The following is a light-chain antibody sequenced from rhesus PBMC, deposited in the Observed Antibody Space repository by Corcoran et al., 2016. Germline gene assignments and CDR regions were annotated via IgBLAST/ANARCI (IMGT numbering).Light chain of an antibody. CDR2: AAS. CDR3: QQHSSYPLT. CDR1: KGISNY. Sequence: DIQMTQSPSSLSASVGARVPITCRASKGISNYFAWYQQKPGKARKFLSYAASTLQSGVPSRSRVSGSGTDFTLTISSLQTEDFATYYWQQHSSYPLTFGGGTKVELK. J-gene: IGKJ4*01. V-gene: IGKV1-25*01.